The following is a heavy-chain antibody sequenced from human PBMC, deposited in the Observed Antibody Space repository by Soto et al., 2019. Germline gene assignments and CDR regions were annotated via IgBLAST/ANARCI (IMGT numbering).Heavy chain of an antibody. J-gene: IGHJ5*02. CDR2: ISYDGTNK. V-gene: IGHV3-30-3*01. Sequence: QEQVVESGGGVVQPGRSVRLSCVASGFTVSGYSIHWFRQAPGKGLEWVSLISYDGTNKDYADSVKGRFTISRDISQNTLYLQMNSLRPDDTAVYYCARCWGTGHGSNLGYNWFDPWGQGPLVIVSS. CDR3: ARCWGTGHGSNLGYNWFDP. CDR1: GFTVSGYS. D-gene: IGHD1-1*01.